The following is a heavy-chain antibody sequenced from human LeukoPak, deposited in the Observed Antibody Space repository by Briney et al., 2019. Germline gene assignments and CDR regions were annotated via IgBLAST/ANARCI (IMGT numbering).Heavy chain of an antibody. V-gene: IGHV3-30*02. CDR1: GFTFSSYG. Sequence: GGSLRLSCAASGFTFSSYGMHWVRQAPGKGLEWVAFIRYDGSNKYYADSVKGRLTISRDNSKNTLYLQMNSLRAEDTAVYYCAKAVAGIDYMDVWGKGTTVTVSS. J-gene: IGHJ6*03. CDR2: IRYDGSNK. CDR3: AKAVAGIDYMDV. D-gene: IGHD6-19*01.